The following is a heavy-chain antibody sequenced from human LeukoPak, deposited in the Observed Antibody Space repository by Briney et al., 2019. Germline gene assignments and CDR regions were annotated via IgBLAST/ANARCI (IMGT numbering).Heavy chain of an antibody. V-gene: IGHV1-69*13. CDR1: GGTFSSYA. Sequence: ASVKVSCKASGGTFSSYAISWVQQAPGQGLEWMGGIIPIFGTANYAQKFQGRVTITADESTSTAYMELSSLRSEDTAVYYCARDHGYCSGGSCYSFSAGLSDTNNWGQGTLVTVSS. D-gene: IGHD2-15*01. CDR2: IIPIFGTA. J-gene: IGHJ4*02. CDR3: ARDHGYCSGGSCYSFSAGLSDTNN.